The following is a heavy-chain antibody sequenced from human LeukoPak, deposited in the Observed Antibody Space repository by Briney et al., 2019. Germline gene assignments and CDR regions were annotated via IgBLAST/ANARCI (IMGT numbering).Heavy chain of an antibody. D-gene: IGHD3-16*02. J-gene: IGHJ4*02. Sequence: GESLKISCKGSGYSFTSYWIGWVRQMPGKGLEWMGIIYPGDSDTRYSPSFQGQVTISADKSISTAYLQWSSLKASDTAMYHCARQPDYDYVWGSYRYADYWGQGTLVTVSS. CDR1: GYSFTSYW. CDR2: IYPGDSDT. CDR3: ARQPDYDYVWGSYRYADY. V-gene: IGHV5-51*01.